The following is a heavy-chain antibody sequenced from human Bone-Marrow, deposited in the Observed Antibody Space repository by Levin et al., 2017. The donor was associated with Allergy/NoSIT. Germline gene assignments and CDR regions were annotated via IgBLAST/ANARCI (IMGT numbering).Heavy chain of an antibody. CDR1: GYSFTSYW. Sequence: GESLKISCKGSGYSFTSYWIGWVRQMPGKGLEWMGIIYPGDSDTRYSPSFQGQVTISADKSISTAYLQWSSLKASDTAMYYCARHGDHYYGSGSSYPLDYWGQGTLVTVSS. D-gene: IGHD3-10*01. J-gene: IGHJ4*02. CDR2: IYPGDSDT. CDR3: ARHGDHYYGSGSSYPLDY. V-gene: IGHV5-51*01.